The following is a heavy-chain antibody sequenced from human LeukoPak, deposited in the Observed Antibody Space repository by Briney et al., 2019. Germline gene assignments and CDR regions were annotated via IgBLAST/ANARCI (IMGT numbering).Heavy chain of an antibody. D-gene: IGHD6-19*01. Sequence: TGGSLRLSCAASGFTFSNYWMHWVRQAPGKGLVWVSRINGDGSSTTYADSVEGRFIISRDNPKNTLYLQMNSLRAEDTAVYYCARDIAVAGNYFDYWGQGTLVNVSP. CDR2: INGDGSST. CDR3: ARDIAVAGNYFDY. CDR1: GFTFSNYW. V-gene: IGHV3-74*01. J-gene: IGHJ4*02.